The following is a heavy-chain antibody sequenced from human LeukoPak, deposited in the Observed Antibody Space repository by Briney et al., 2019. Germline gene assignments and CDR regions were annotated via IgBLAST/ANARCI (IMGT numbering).Heavy chain of an antibody. D-gene: IGHD6-13*01. CDR2: ISIYNGNT. J-gene: IGHJ4*02. Sequence: GASVNVSFKASGYTFTYHGFSWVRQAPGQGLEWMGWISIYNGNTNYLEKFQGRLTMTTDTSTSTTYMELRSLTSDDTAVYYCARDRASAGTGGAYWGQGSLVTVSS. CDR3: ARDRASAGTGGAY. V-gene: IGHV1-18*01. CDR1: GYTFTYHG.